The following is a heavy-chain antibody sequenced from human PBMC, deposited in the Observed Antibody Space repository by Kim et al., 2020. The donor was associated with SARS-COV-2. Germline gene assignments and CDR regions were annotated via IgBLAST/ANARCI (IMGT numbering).Heavy chain of an antibody. V-gene: IGHV3-74*01. CDR3: ASDPDYCGYSRKDY. Sequence: GGSLRLSCVASGLTFSSRWMHWVRQSPGKGLVWVSRIKSDGSDIIYADSVKGRFTISRDNAKNTLYLQMNSLRAEDTAVYYCASDPDYCGYSRKDYWGRGTLVTVSS. CDR2: IKSDGSDI. CDR1: GLTFSSRW. J-gene: IGHJ4*02. D-gene: IGHD3-10*01.